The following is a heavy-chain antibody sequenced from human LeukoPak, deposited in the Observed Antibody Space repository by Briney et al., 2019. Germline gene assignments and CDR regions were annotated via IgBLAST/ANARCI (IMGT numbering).Heavy chain of an antibody. Sequence: GASVKVSFKASGYTFTGYYMHWVRQAPGQGLEWMGWINPNSGGTNYAQKFQGRVTMTRDTSISTAYMELSRLRSDDTAVYYCARELRRRGRNWFDPWGQGTLVPVSS. CDR2: INPNSGGT. CDR1: GYTFTGYY. CDR3: ARELRRRGRNWFDP. J-gene: IGHJ5*02. V-gene: IGHV1-2*02. D-gene: IGHD4-17*01.